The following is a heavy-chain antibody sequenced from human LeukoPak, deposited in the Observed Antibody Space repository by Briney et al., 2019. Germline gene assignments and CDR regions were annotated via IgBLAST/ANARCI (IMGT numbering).Heavy chain of an antibody. CDR2: ISSSSSYI. CDR1: GFTFSSYS. CDR3: ARDVVDYYDSSGYHFDY. D-gene: IGHD3-22*01. V-gene: IGHV3-21*01. J-gene: IGHJ4*02. Sequence: GGSLRLSCAASGFTFSSYSMNWVRQAPGKGLEWVSSISSSSSYIYYADSVKGRFTISRDNAKNSLYLQMNSLRAKDTAVYYCARDVVDYYDSSGYHFDYWGQGTLVTVSS.